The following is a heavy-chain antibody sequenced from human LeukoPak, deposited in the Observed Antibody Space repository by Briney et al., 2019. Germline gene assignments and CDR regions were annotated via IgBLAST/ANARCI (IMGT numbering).Heavy chain of an antibody. V-gene: IGHV3-53*01. J-gene: IGHJ2*01. CDR2: IHTNSGT. Sequence: GGSLRLSCAASGFTVSGNYMTWVRQAPGKGLEWVSVIHTNSGTFYADSVKGRFTISRDNSKNTLYLQMNSLRAEDTAVYYCAKDFIAAPWYFDLWGRGTLVTVSS. CDR1: GFTVSGNY. CDR3: AKDFIAAPWYFDL. D-gene: IGHD6-13*01.